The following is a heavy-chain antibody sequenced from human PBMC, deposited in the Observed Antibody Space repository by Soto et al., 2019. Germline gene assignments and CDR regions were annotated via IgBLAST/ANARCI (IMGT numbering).Heavy chain of an antibody. D-gene: IGHD2-2*01. Sequence: QVQLQESGPGLVKPSQTLSLTCTVSGGSITSSGYYWSWIRQHPGEGLEWIGFTSNSGSTSYNPSRKSRVTISVDTSSNPSSLNLKSVTAADTAVYYCARGGGSTKVDYWGQGTLVTVSP. V-gene: IGHV4-31*03. CDR2: TSNSGST. J-gene: IGHJ4*02. CDR3: ARGGGSTKVDY. CDR1: GGSITSSGYY.